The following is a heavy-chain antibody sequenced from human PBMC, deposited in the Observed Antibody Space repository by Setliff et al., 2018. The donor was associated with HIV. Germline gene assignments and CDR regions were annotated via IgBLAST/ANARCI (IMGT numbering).Heavy chain of an antibody. D-gene: IGHD3-10*01. Sequence: SETLSLTCTVSGGSISSYYWSWIRQPAGKGLEWIGRIYSTGSINYNPSLRSGVTMSVDRSKNSFSLEVTSVTAADTAIYYCARDFGTFHAFDMWGQGTGVTVSS. CDR1: GGSISSYY. V-gene: IGHV4-4*07. CDR3: ARDFGTFHAFDM. CDR2: IYSTGSI. J-gene: IGHJ3*02.